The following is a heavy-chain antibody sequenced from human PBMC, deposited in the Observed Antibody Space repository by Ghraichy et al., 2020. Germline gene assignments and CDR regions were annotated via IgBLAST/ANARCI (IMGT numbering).Heavy chain of an antibody. CDR2: ISAYNGNT. V-gene: IGHV1-18*01. Sequence: ASVKVSCKASGYTFTSYGISWVRQAPGQGLEWMGWISAYNGNTNYAQKLQGRVTMTTDTSTSTAYMELRSLRSDDTAVYYCATAAGISTIFGVVVRGFDYWGQGTLVTVSS. J-gene: IGHJ4*02. D-gene: IGHD3-3*01. CDR3: ATAAGISTIFGVVVRGFDY. CDR1: GYTFTSYG.